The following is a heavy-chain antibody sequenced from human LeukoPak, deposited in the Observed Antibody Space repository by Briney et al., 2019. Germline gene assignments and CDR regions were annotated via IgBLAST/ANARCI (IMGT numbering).Heavy chain of an antibody. CDR3: ARGYVWGSYRYID. V-gene: IGHV3-48*03. CDR2: ISISGSTI. CDR1: GFTFSSYE. J-gene: IGHJ4*02. D-gene: IGHD3-16*02. Sequence: GRALSLSCAASGFTFSSYEMNWVRPAPGKGMEWVSYISISGSTIYYAESVKDRFTISRDNAKNALYLQMNSLRAEHTAVYYCARGYVWGSYRYIDWGQGTLVTLSS.